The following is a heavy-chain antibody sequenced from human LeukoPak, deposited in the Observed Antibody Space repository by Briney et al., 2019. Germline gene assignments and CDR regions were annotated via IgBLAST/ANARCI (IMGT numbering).Heavy chain of an antibody. D-gene: IGHD4-17*01. Sequence: SQTLSLTCTVSGGSISSGSYYWRWLRQPAGMGLEWVGRIYTSGSSNYNPSLKSRVTISVDTSKNQFSLKLSSVTAADTTVYYCAREPPSYDYGDYGDALAIWGQGTMVTVSS. CDR2: IYTSGSS. V-gene: IGHV4-61*02. J-gene: IGHJ3*02. CDR1: GGSISSGSYY. CDR3: AREPPSYDYGDYGDALAI.